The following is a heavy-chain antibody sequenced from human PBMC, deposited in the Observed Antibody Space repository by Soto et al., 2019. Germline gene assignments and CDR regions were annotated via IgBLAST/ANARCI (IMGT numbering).Heavy chain of an antibody. D-gene: IGHD5-18*01. CDR2: IDPSDSYT. Sequence: GEALKISCKGSGYIFTSDWISWVRQMPGKGLEWMGRIDPSDSYTNYSPSFQGHVTISADKSISTAYLQWSSLKASDTAMYYCATQDSANPPLFHYYSYCMDVWGQGTTVTVSS. CDR3: ATQDSANPPLFHYYSYCMDV. J-gene: IGHJ6*02. CDR1: GYIFTSDW. V-gene: IGHV5-10-1*01.